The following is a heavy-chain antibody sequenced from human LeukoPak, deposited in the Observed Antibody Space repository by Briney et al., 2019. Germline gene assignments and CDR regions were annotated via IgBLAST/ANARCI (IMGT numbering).Heavy chain of an antibody. Sequence: PSETLSLTCTVSGGSISSGSYYWSWIRQPAGEGLEWIGRIYTSGSTNYNPSLKSRVTISVDTSKNQFSLKLSSVTAADTAVYYCGGSAWIQLWLGAFDIWGQGTMVTVSS. V-gene: IGHV4-61*02. D-gene: IGHD5-18*01. CDR3: GGSAWIQLWLGAFDI. J-gene: IGHJ3*02. CDR2: IYTSGST. CDR1: GGSISSGSYY.